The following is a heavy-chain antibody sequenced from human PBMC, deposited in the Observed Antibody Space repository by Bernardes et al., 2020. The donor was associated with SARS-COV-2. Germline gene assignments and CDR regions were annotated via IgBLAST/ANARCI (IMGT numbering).Heavy chain of an antibody. Sequence: GGSLRLSCVASGFTFSSYSMNWVRQAPGKGLEWVSSISSSSSYIYYADSVKGRFTISRDNAKNSLYLQMNSLRAEDTTVYYCARSPPLRIAVVASDWYFDLWGRGTLVTVSS. CDR1: GFTFSSYS. D-gene: IGHD3-22*01. V-gene: IGHV3-21*01. CDR2: ISSSSSYI. CDR3: ARSPPLRIAVVASDWYFDL. J-gene: IGHJ2*01.